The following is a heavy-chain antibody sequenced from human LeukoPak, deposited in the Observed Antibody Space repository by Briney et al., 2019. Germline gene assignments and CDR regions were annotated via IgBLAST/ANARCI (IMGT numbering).Heavy chain of an antibody. D-gene: IGHD1-26*01. J-gene: IGHJ1*01. CDR1: GFTFSSYA. Sequence: GGSLRLSCAASGFTFSSYAMSGVRQAPGEGVEWGSAISGSGGSTYYADSVRGRFTISRDNSKNTLYLQMNSLRAEDTAVYYCAKDPSGSYPAGYFQHWGQGTLVTVSS. CDR3: AKDPSGSYPAGYFQH. CDR2: ISGSGGST. V-gene: IGHV3-23*01.